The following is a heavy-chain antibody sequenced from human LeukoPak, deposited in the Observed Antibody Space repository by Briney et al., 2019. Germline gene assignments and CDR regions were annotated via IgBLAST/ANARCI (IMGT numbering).Heavy chain of an antibody. D-gene: IGHD2-2*01. Sequence: GGSLRLSCAASGFMFRNHGMNWVRQAPGKGLEWVSAISGSGGSRYYADSLKGRFTISRDNSKNTLYLQMNSLRAEDTAVYYCAKRSRGPGHYYYMDVWGKGTTVTVSS. CDR3: AKRSRGPGHYYYMDV. J-gene: IGHJ6*03. CDR2: ISGSGGSR. V-gene: IGHV3-23*01. CDR1: GFMFRNHG.